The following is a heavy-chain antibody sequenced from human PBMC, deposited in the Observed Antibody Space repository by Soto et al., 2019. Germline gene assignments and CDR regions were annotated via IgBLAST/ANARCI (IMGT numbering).Heavy chain of an antibody. V-gene: IGHV3-33*01. Sequence: QVQLVESGGGVVQPGRSLRLSCAASGFTFSNYGMHWVRQAPGKGLEWVAAIYYDGSNKEYADSVKGRFTISRDNSKNALFQQMDSVRAEDTAVYYCARDATCGSYSRFDDWGQGNLVTVSS. CDR1: GFTFSNYG. CDR2: IYYDGSNK. J-gene: IGHJ4*02. CDR3: ARDATCGSYSRFDD. D-gene: IGHD1-26*01.